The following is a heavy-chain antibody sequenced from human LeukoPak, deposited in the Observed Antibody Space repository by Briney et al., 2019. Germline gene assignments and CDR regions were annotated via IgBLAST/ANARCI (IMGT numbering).Heavy chain of an antibody. Sequence: GESLKISCRGSGYSFTNYWIGWVRHMPGKGLEWMGVIYPGDSDTRYAPSFQGQVTISADKSISTAYLQWSSLKASDTAMYYCARRGWASGYFEYWGQGTLVTVSS. V-gene: IGHV5-51*01. CDR2: IYPGDSDT. CDR3: ARRGWASGYFEY. D-gene: IGHD1-26*01. CDR1: GYSFTNYW. J-gene: IGHJ4*02.